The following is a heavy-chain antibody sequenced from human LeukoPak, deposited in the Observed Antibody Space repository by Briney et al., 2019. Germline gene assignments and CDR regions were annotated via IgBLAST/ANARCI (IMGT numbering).Heavy chain of an antibody. J-gene: IGHJ5*02. D-gene: IGHD2-8*01. CDR1: GGSFSGYY. V-gene: IGHV4-34*01. Sequence: SETLSLTCAVYGGSFSGYYWSWLRQPPGKGLEWIGEINHSGSTNYNPSLKSRVTISVDTSKNQFSLKLSSVTAADTAVYYCARGIGILYYNWFDPWGQGTLVTVSS. CDR2: INHSGST. CDR3: ARGIGILYYNWFDP.